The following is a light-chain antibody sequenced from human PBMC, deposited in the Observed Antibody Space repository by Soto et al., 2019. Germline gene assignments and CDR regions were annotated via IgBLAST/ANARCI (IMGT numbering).Light chain of an antibody. CDR2: DVS. Sequence: VLTQPASVSGSPGQSITISCTGTSSDVGGYNYVSWYQQHPGKAPKLMIYDVSNRPSGVSNRFSGSKSGNTASLTISGLQAEDEADYYCSSYPSSSTRYVFGTGTKVTVL. V-gene: IGLV2-14*01. CDR3: SSYPSSSTRYV. J-gene: IGLJ1*01. CDR1: SSDVGGYNY.